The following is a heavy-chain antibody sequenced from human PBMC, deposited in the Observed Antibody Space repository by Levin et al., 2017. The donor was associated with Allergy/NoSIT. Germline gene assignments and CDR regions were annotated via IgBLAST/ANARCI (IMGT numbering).Heavy chain of an antibody. J-gene: IGHJ6*02. D-gene: IGHD2-2*01. CDR1: GFTFSSYA. CDR3: ARERTEVPATYDYYGMDV. V-gene: IGHV3-30-3*01. CDR2: ISYDGSNK. Sequence: GESLKISCAASGFTFSSYAMHWVRQAPGKGLEWVAVISYDGSNKYYADSVKGRFTISRDTSKNTLYLQMNSLRAEDTALYYCARERTEVPATYDYYGMDVWGQGTTVTVSS.